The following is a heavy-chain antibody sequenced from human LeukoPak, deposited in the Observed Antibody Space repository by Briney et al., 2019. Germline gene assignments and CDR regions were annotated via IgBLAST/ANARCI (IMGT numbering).Heavy chain of an antibody. V-gene: IGHV3-30*03. J-gene: IGHJ4*02. D-gene: IGHD5-12*01. Sequence: GGSLRLSCAASGFTFSSYGMHRVRQAPGKGLEWVAVISYDGSNKYYADSVKGRFTISRDNARNTLYLQLNSLRAEDTAVYYCVGAYDLRFWGQGALVTVSS. CDR3: VGAYDLRF. CDR1: GFTFSSYG. CDR2: ISYDGSNK.